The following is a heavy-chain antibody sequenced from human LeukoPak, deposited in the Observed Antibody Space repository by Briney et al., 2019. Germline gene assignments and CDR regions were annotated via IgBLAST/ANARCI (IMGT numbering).Heavy chain of an antibody. CDR1: GFTLSSHN. CDR2: ISSSGSIT. D-gene: IGHD3-10*01. CDR3: ARPGITAFDI. V-gene: IGHV3-48*01. Sequence: GGSLRLSCVASGFTLSSHNINWVRQAPGKGLEWVSHISSSGSITYYGDSVKGRITISRDNAKNSVSLYMNSLRAEDSAVYYCARPGITAFDIWGQGTMVAVSS. J-gene: IGHJ3*02.